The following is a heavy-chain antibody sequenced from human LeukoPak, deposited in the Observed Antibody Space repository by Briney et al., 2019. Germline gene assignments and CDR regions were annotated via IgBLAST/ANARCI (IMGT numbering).Heavy chain of an antibody. CDR2: IYWNDDK. D-gene: IGHD2-2*02. J-gene: IGHJ1*01. Sequence: ESGPTLVNPTQTLTLTCTFSGFSLSTSGVGVGWIRQPPGKALEWLALIYWNDDKRYSPSLKSRLTITKDTSKNQVVLTMTNMDPVDTATYYCAAQKRSGVVPAAIGYFQHWGQGTLVTVSS. CDR3: AAQKRSGVVPAAIGYFQH. V-gene: IGHV2-5*01. CDR1: GFSLSTSGVG.